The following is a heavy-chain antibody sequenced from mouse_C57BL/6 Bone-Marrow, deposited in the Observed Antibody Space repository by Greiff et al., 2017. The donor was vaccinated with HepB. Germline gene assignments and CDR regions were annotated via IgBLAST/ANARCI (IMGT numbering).Heavy chain of an antibody. CDR3: ARNWDEVFDY. D-gene: IGHD4-1*01. Sequence: QVQLKQPGAELVMPGASVKLSCKASGYTFTSYWMHWVKQRPGQGLEWIGEIDPSDSYTNYNQKFKGKSTLTVDKSSSTAYMQLSSLTSEDSAVYYCARNWDEVFDYWGQGTTLTVSS. CDR1: GYTFTSYW. V-gene: IGHV1-69*01. CDR2: IDPSDSYT. J-gene: IGHJ2*01.